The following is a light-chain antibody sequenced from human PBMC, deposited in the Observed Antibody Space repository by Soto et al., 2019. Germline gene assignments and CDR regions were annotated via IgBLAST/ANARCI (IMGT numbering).Light chain of an antibody. CDR3: QHYDPIPYT. J-gene: IGKJ2*01. Sequence: DIQMTQSPSTLSASVRDRVTITCRASQTINSWLAWYQQRPGKAPRLLINKASTLESGVPPRFSGSGSGTEFTLTISTRQYTDFATPYYQHYDPIPYTFGQGTNLDIK. CDR2: KAS. CDR1: QTINSW. V-gene: IGKV1-5*03.